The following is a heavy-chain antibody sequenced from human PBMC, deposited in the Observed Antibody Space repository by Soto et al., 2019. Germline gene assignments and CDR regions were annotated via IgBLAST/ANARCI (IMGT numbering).Heavy chain of an antibody. J-gene: IGHJ6*02. V-gene: IGHV3-48*02. CDR1: VFTDSRSH. CDR3: ARVVVVIPPGYYYAMDV. Sequence: PGRSLRLSEERCVFTDSRSHMSWDHQAPGRGLEWVAYITSSSDTIYYSDSVKGRFTISRDNGKNSLFLQMNSLRDEDTAVYYCARVVVVIPPGYYYAMDVWGQGTTVTVSS. D-gene: IGHD3-22*01. CDR2: ITSSSDTI.